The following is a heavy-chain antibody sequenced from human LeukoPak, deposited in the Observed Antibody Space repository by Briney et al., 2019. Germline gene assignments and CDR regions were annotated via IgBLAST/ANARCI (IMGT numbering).Heavy chain of an antibody. Sequence: SGGSLRLSCAAPGFTFSSYAMSWVRQAPGKGLEWVSAISGSGGSTYYADSVKGRFTISRDNSKNTLYLQMNSLRAEDTAVYYCAKYPLPGYCSSTSCYFDYWGQGTLVTVSS. D-gene: IGHD2-2*01. CDR3: AKYPLPGYCSSTSCYFDY. V-gene: IGHV3-23*01. CDR1: GFTFSSYA. J-gene: IGHJ4*02. CDR2: ISGSGGST.